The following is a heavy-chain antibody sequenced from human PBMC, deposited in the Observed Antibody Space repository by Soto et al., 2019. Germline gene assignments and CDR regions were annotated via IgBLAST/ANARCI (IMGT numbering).Heavy chain of an antibody. CDR3: ARDTARAMVRIYYGMDV. J-gene: IGHJ6*02. V-gene: IGHV3-33*01. CDR1: GFTFSIYG. D-gene: IGHD3-10*01. Sequence: ESGGGVVQPGRSLRLSCAASGFTFSIYGMHWVRQAPGKGLEWVAVIWYDGSNKYYADSVKGRFTISRDNSKNTLYLQMNSLRVEDTAVYYCARDTARAMVRIYYGMDVWGQGTTVTVSS. CDR2: IWYDGSNK.